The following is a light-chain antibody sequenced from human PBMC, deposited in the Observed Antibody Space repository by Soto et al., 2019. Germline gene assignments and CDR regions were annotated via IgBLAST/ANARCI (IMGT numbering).Light chain of an antibody. CDR1: QSFSRG. V-gene: IGKV1-5*01. CDR2: DAS. CDR3: QHYNSYSEA. Sequence: DTHMTQSPSTLSASVGDRVTITCRASQSFSRGLAWYQQKPGKAPNLLIYDASSLESGVPSRFSGSESGTEFTLTISSLQPGDFATYYCQHYNSYSEAFGQGTKVDIK. J-gene: IGKJ1*01.